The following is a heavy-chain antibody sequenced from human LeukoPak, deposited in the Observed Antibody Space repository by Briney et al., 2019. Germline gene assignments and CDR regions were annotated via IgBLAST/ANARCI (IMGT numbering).Heavy chain of an antibody. J-gene: IGHJ6*02. V-gene: IGHV4-39*07. CDR2: IYYSGST. Sequence: PSETLSLTCTVSGGSISSSRYYWGWIRQPPGKGLEWIGSIYYSGSTYYNPSLKSRVTISVDTSKNQFSLKLSSVTAADTAVYYCARVIYYYYGMDVWGQGTTVTVSS. CDR1: GGSISSSRYY. CDR3: ARVIYYYYGMDV.